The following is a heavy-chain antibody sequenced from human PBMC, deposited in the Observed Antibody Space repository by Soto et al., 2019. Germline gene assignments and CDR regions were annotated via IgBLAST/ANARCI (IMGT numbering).Heavy chain of an antibody. CDR1: GGSVSSGIYY. V-gene: IGHV4-61*01. CDR2: INHSGST. Sequence: PSETLSLTCTVSGGSVSSGIYYWSWIRQPPGKGLEWIGEINHSGSTNYNPSLKSRVTISVDTSKNQFSLKLSSVTAADTAVYYCARVGYYYDSSGYYPNWGQGTLVTVSS. D-gene: IGHD3-22*01. J-gene: IGHJ4*02. CDR3: ARVGYYYDSSGYYPN.